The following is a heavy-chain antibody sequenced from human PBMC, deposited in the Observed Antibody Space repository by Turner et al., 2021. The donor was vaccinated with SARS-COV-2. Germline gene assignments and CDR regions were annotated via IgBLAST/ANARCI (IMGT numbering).Heavy chain of an antibody. J-gene: IGHJ4*02. V-gene: IGHV3-30*18. D-gene: IGHD3-22*01. CDR3: AKTIGSYYDSSGYYQYFDY. Sequence: QVQLVESGGGGVQPGRSLRLSCAASGFTFRTYGMHWGRQAPGKGLEWVALISYDGSNKYYADSVKGRFTISRDNSKNTLYLQMNSLRAEDTAVYYCAKTIGSYYDSSGYYQYFDYWGQGTLVTVSS. CDR2: ISYDGSNK. CDR1: GFTFRTYG.